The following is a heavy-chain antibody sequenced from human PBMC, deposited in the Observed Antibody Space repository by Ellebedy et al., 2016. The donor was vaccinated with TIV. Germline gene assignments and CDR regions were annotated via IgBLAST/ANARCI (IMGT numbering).Heavy chain of an antibody. Sequence: PGGSLRLSCGAAGFMPSNYAAYWVRQAPGKRLKYVAGFSPYGEVTHYADSVKGRFTLSSSRQPVFLQMDSLRVEDTAVYYCAKDRHALFRGGMDVWGQGTTVAVS. CDR3: AKDRHALFRGGMDV. D-gene: IGHD3-10*01. CDR1: GFMPSNYA. CDR2: FSPYGEVT. J-gene: IGHJ6*02. V-gene: IGHV3-64*02.